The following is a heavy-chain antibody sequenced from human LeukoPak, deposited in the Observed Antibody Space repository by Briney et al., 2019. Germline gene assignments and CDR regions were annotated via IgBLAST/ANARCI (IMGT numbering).Heavy chain of an antibody. Sequence: ASVKVSCKASGYAFTGYYMHWVRQAPRQGLEWMGWINPNSGGTNYAQKFQGRVTMTRDTSISTAYMELSRLRSDDTAVYYCARDGAVAGTGYYYYMDVWGKGTTVTVSS. V-gene: IGHV1-2*02. J-gene: IGHJ6*03. CDR2: INPNSGGT. CDR3: ARDGAVAGTGYYYYMDV. CDR1: GYAFTGYY. D-gene: IGHD6-19*01.